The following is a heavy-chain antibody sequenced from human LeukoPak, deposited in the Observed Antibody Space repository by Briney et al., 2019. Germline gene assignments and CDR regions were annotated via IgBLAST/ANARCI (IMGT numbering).Heavy chain of an antibody. J-gene: IGHJ4*02. CDR2: IYPGDSNT. Sequence: GESLKISCQGSGYSFAGYWIGWVRQMPGKGLEWVGLIYPGDSNTKYSPSFQGQVTISVDKSISTAYLQWNSLKASDTAMYYCVRHEANFRWSLFDNWGQGTLVTVSS. V-gene: IGHV5-51*01. CDR3: VRHEANFRWSLFDN. CDR1: GYSFAGYW. D-gene: IGHD2-15*01.